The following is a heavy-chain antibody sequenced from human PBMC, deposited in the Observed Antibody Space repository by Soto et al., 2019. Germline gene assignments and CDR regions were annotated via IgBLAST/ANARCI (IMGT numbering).Heavy chain of an antibody. D-gene: IGHD3-22*01. CDR3: ARADYYDSYSYYFLPSDFDF. CDR1: GGSISSDRYF. CDR2: MFYSGST. V-gene: IGHV4-39*01. J-gene: IGHJ4*02. Sequence: QLQLQESGPGLVKPSGTLSLTCTVSGGSISSDRYFWAWIRQPPGKGLEWLGGMFYSGSTYYNPSLKSRGTISVDMSVDMSKNRFSLKLNSVSAADTAIYFCARADYYDSYSYYFLPSDFDFWGQGTLVTVSS.